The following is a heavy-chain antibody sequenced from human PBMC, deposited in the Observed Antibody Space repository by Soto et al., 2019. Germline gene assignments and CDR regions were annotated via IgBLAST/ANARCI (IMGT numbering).Heavy chain of an antibody. CDR1: GGTFSGYA. CDR2: IIPFSGTA. Sequence: QVQLVQSWAEVKKPGSSVKVSCKASGGTFSGYAISWVRQAPGQGLEWMGGIIPFSGTANYAQKVQGRVTITTDESTRTAYRGLSSRRSEDTAVYYCARSQSSSTSLEIYFYYYYGMDVWGQGTTVTVSS. CDR3: ARSQSSSTSLEIYFYYYYGMDV. V-gene: IGHV1-69*01. D-gene: IGHD2-2*01. J-gene: IGHJ6*02.